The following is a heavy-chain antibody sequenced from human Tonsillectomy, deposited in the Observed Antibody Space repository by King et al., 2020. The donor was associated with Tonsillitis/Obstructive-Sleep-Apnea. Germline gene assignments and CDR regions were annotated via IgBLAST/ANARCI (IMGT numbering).Heavy chain of an antibody. J-gene: IGHJ6*03. Sequence: DVQLVESGGGLEQPGGSLRLSCAASGFTLSSYWMTWVRQAPGKGLEWVANIKQDGSEKYYVDSVKGRFTISRDNAQNSLYLQMNSLRVEDTAVYYCARAPLDYYYYYMDVWGKGTTVTVSS. CDR2: IKQDGSEK. CDR1: GFTLSSYW. V-gene: IGHV3-7*01. CDR3: ARAPLDYYYYYMDV.